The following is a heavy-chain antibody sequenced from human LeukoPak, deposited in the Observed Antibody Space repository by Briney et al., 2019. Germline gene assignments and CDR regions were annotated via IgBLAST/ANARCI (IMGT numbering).Heavy chain of an antibody. D-gene: IGHD3-10*01. CDR3: ARAWLRMVRIDEFDS. J-gene: IGHJ4*02. CDR1: GGSISSSSYY. V-gene: IGHV4-39*01. Sequence: PSETLSLTCTVSGGSISSSSYYWGWIRQPPGKGLEWIGSISYSGSTFYNPSLKSRVTMSVDTSKNQFSLRLNSVTAADTAVYYCARAWLRMVRIDEFDSWGQGTLVTVSS. CDR2: ISYSGST.